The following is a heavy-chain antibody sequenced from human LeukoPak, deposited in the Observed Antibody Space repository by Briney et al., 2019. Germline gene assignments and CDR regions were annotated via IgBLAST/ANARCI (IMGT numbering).Heavy chain of an antibody. CDR2: IAWNSGSI. CDR1: GFTFDDYA. Sequence: GGSLRLSCAASGFTFDDYAMHWVRQAPGKGLEWVSGIAWNSGSIGYADSVKGRFTISRDNAKNSLYLQMNSLRAEDTALYYCAKDTTATLNYFDYWGQGTLVTVSS. D-gene: IGHD2-21*02. V-gene: IGHV3-9*01. J-gene: IGHJ4*02. CDR3: AKDTTATLNYFDY.